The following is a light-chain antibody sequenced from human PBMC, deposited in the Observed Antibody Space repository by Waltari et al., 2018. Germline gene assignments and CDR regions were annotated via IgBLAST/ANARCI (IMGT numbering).Light chain of an antibody. V-gene: IGLV8-61*01. CDR1: SGSLSTTSY. CDR3: ALYMGSGIWV. CDR2: KAN. J-gene: IGLJ3*02. Sequence: QTVVTQVSPLSVSPGGTVTLACALSSGSLSTTSYATWYQQNPGQAPRTLVYKANARSSGVPYRFSDSILGNTAALTITGAQADDESDYYCALYMGSGIWVFGGGTRLTVL.